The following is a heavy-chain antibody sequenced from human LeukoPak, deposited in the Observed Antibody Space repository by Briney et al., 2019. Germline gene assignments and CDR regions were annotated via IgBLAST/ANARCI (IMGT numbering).Heavy chain of an antibody. CDR2: IYTSGST. Sequence: PSETLSLTCAASGCSISSYYWSWIRQPPGKGLEWIGYIYTSGSTNYKPSLKSRFTISVDASRNQFSLQLSTVTAADTAVYYCARLRRTRSYNWFDPWGQGTLVTVSS. CDR3: ARLRRTRSYNWFDP. J-gene: IGHJ5*02. CDR1: GCSISSYY. D-gene: IGHD3-3*01. V-gene: IGHV4-4*09.